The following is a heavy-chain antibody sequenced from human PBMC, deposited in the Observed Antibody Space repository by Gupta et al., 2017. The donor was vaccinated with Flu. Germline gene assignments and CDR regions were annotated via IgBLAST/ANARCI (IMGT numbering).Heavy chain of an antibody. V-gene: IGHV4-34*01. CDR3: ARGPYDYVWGSYRRNFDY. D-gene: IGHD3-16*02. CDR2: INHSGST. CDR1: GGSFSGYY. Sequence: QVQLQQWGAGLLKPSETLSLTCAVYGGSFSGYYWSWIRQPPGKGLEWSGEINHSGSTNYNPSLKSRVTISVDTSKNQFSLKLSSVTAADTAVYYCARGPYDYVWGSYRRNFDYWGQGTLVTVSS. J-gene: IGHJ4*02.